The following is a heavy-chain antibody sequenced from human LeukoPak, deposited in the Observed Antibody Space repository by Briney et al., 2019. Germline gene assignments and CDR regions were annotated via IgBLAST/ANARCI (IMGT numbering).Heavy chain of an antibody. CDR1: GGSISSYY. D-gene: IGHD6-13*01. J-gene: IGHJ6*03. CDR3: ARHGAFSSSWPYYYYYYMDV. Sequence: SETLSLTCTVSGGSISSYYWSWIRQPPGKGLEWIGYIYTSGSTNYNPSLKSRVTISVDTSKNQFSLKLSSVTAADTAVYYCARHGAFSSSWPYYYYYYMDVWGKGTTVTVSS. V-gene: IGHV4-4*09. CDR2: IYTSGST.